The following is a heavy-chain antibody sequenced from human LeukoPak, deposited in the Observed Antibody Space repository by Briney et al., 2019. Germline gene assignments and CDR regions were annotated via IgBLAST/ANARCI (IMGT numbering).Heavy chain of an antibody. Sequence: PSETLSLTCTVSGGSISSYYWSWIRQPPGKGLEWIGYIYHSGSTYYNPSLKSRVTISVDRSKNQFSLKLSSVTAADTAVYYCARELLPSYVDYWGQGTLVTVSS. CDR3: ARELLPSYVDY. CDR2: IYHSGST. CDR1: GGSISSYY. J-gene: IGHJ4*02. D-gene: IGHD3-10*01. V-gene: IGHV4-59*12.